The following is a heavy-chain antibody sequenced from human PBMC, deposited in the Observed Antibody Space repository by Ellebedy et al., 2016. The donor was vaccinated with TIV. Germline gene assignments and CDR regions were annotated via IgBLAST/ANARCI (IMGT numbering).Heavy chain of an antibody. CDR2: FDPEYGEA. D-gene: IGHD3-10*01. CDR3: ASIRRITMVRGVFSNWFDP. Sequence: ASVKVSCKVSGYTLTELSMHWVRQAPGKGLEWMGGFDPEYGEAIYAQKFQGRVTMTEDTSTDTAYTELSSLRSEDTAMYYCASIRRITMVRGVFSNWFDPWGQGTLVSVSS. CDR1: GYTLTELS. V-gene: IGHV1-24*01. J-gene: IGHJ5*02.